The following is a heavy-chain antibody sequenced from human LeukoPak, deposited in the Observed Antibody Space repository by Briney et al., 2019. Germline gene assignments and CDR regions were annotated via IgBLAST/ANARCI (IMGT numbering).Heavy chain of an antibody. CDR2: IKTKTDAGTT. Sequence: PGGSLRLSCAASGFTFSNAWMSWVRQAPGQGLEWVGGIKTKTDAGTTDYPTPVKGRFTISRDDSKNTLYLQRNSLKTEDTAVYYCTTDQLYCGGDCPYDYWGQGTLVTVSS. V-gene: IGHV3-15*01. J-gene: IGHJ4*02. CDR1: GFTFSNAW. CDR3: TTDQLYCGGDCPYDY. D-gene: IGHD2-21*02.